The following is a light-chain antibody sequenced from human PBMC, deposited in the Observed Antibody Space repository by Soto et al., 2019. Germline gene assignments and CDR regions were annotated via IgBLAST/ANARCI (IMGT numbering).Light chain of an antibody. CDR1: QSLLHSNGYNY. CDR3: MQYLQTIT. V-gene: IGKV2-28*01. J-gene: IGKJ5*01. Sequence: DIVMTQSPLSLPVTPGEPASISCRSSQSLLHSNGYNYLDWYLQKPGQSPQLLIYLGSNRASGVPDRFSGSGSGTDFTLKISRVEAEDVGVYYCMQYLQTITFGKGPRLEIK. CDR2: LGS.